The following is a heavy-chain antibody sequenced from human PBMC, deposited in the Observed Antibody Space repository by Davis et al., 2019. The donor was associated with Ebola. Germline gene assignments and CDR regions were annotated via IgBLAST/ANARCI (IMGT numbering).Heavy chain of an antibody. V-gene: IGHV4-34*01. J-gene: IGHJ6*03. CDR2: INHSGST. D-gene: IGHD3-3*01. CDR1: GWSFSGYY. CDR3: ARDFPLDV. Sequence: PSDPLSPPFAAHGWSFSGYYWSWIRQPPGKGLEWIGEINHSGSTNYNPSLKSRVTISVDTSKNQFSLKLSSVTAADTAVYYCARDFPLDVWGKGTTVTVSS.